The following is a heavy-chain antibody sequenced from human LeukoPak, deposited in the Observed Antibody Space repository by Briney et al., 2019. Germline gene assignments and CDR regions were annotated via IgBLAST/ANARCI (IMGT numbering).Heavy chain of an antibody. CDR1: GFTFSSYW. CDR2: ISSSSSYI. V-gene: IGHV3-21*01. J-gene: IGHJ4*02. CDR3: TRLDFGDSLDY. Sequence: GGSLRLSCAASGFTFSSYWMSWVRQAPGKGLEWVSSISSSSSYIYYADSVKGRFTISRDNAKNSLYLQMNSLRAEDTAIYYCTRLDFGDSLDYWGQGTLVTVSS. D-gene: IGHD4-17*01.